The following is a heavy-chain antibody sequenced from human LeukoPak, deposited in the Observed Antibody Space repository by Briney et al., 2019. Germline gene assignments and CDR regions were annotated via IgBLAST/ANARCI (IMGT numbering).Heavy chain of an antibody. Sequence: ASVKVSFKASGYTFTCYYMHWVRQAPGQGLEWMGWINPNSGGTNYAQKFQGRVTMTRDTSISTAYMELSRLRSDDTAVYYCARDQRTYDAFDIWGQGTMVTVSS. V-gene: IGHV1-2*02. J-gene: IGHJ3*02. CDR3: ARDQRTYDAFDI. CDR1: GYTFTCYY. CDR2: INPNSGGT.